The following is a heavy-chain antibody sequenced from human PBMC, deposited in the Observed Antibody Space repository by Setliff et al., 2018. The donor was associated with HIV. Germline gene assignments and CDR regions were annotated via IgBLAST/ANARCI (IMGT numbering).Heavy chain of an antibody. Sequence: ASVKVSCKASGYTFTTFGISWVRQAPGQGLEWMGWINAGNGNTKYSQKFQGRVTITRDTSASTAYMELSSLRSEDTAVYYCARDGDHMMDVWGQGTTVTVSS. CDR3: ARDGDHMMDV. D-gene: IGHD7-27*01. CDR2: INAGNGNT. CDR1: GYTFTTFG. V-gene: IGHV1-3*01. J-gene: IGHJ6*02.